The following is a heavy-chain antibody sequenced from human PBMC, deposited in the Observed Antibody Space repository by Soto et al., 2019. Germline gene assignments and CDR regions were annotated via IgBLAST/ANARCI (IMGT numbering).Heavy chain of an antibody. CDR1: GGSISSGCYY. V-gene: IGHV4-31*03. CDR2: IYYSGST. D-gene: IGHD3-10*01. J-gene: IGHJ6*02. Sequence: SETLSLTCTVAGGSISSGCYYWSWIRQHPGKGLEWIGYIYYSGSTYYNPSLKSRVTISVDTSKNQFSLKLSSVTAADTAVYYCVRDSGAGYYGMDVWGQGTTVTVSS. CDR3: VRDSGAGYYGMDV.